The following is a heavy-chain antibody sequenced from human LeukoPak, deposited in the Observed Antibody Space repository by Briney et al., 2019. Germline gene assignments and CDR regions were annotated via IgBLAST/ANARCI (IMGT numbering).Heavy chain of an antibody. Sequence: SETLSLTCTVSGDSISSGNYYWSWIRQPPGKGLEWIGYSYHSGNTYYNPSLKSRVTISIDRSKNQFSLNLYSVTAADTAVYYCARPYTSGWMVFDSWGQGTLVTVSS. J-gene: IGHJ4*02. CDR2: SYHSGNT. D-gene: IGHD6-25*01. CDR3: ARPYTSGWMVFDS. CDR1: GDSISSGNYY. V-gene: IGHV4-30-2*01.